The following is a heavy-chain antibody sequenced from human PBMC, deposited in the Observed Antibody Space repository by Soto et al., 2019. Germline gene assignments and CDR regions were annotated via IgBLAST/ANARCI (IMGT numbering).Heavy chain of an antibody. Sequence: ASVKVSCKASGYTFTSYYIHWVRQAPGQGLEWMGIINPNGGSASYAQKFQGRVAVTRDTSTSTVYMEVNSLTSEDTAVYYCARDPKFILTYHHYGMDVWGQGTTVNVFS. CDR3: ARDPKFILTYHHYGMDV. V-gene: IGHV1-46*01. J-gene: IGHJ6*02. CDR2: INPNGGSA. CDR1: GYTFTSYY.